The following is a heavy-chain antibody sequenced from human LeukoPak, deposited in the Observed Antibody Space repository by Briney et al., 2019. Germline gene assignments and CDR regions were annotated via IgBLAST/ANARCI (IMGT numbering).Heavy chain of an antibody. J-gene: IGHJ6*03. V-gene: IGHV4-39*01. Sequence: SETLSLTCSVSGGSITSSTYYWGWVRQPPGKGLEWIGSIYYTGSTYYSPSLKSRVIMSVDTSKNKFSLKLTSVTAADTAVYYCARHPWIQLGIYYYMDVWGKGTTVTISS. CDR2: IYYTGST. D-gene: IGHD5-18*01. CDR1: GGSITSSTYY. CDR3: ARHPWIQLGIYYYMDV.